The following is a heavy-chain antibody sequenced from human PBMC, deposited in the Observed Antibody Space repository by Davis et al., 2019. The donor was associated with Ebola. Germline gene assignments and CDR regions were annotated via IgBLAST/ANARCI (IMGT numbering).Heavy chain of an antibody. J-gene: IGHJ5*02. CDR2: ISAYNGNT. V-gene: IGHV1-18*04. Sequence: ASVKVSCKASGYTFTSYGISWMRQAPGQGLEWMGWISAYNGNTNNAQRLQGRVTMTTDTSASTAYMELSSLRSEDTAVYYCARDWLDSSGYYGWFDPWGQGTLVTVS. CDR3: ARDWLDSSGYYGWFDP. D-gene: IGHD3-22*01. CDR1: GYTFTSYG.